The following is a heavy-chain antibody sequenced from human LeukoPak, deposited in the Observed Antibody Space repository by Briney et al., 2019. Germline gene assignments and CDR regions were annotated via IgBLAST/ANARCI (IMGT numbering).Heavy chain of an antibody. V-gene: IGHV4-59*01. Sequence: PSETLSLTCTVSGGSISSYYWSWIRQPPGKGLEWIGYIYYSGSTNYNPSLKSRVTISVDTSKNQFSLKLSSVTAADTAVYYCARDVGGSYSDAFDIWGQGTMVTVSS. CDR2: IYYSGST. D-gene: IGHD1-26*01. CDR3: ARDVGGSYSDAFDI. CDR1: GGSISSYY. J-gene: IGHJ3*02.